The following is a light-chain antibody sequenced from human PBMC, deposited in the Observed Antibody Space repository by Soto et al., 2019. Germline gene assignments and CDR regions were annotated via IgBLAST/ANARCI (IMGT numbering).Light chain of an antibody. CDR2: EAT. CDR3: SSYVSGNTVL. CDR1: SHDIGSYTL. V-gene: IGLV2-14*02. J-gene: IGLJ2*01. Sequence: QSVLTQPASVSGSLGQSITITCTGTSHDIGSYTLVSWYQHHPGRAPKLIIYEATKRPSGISDRFSGSKSGNTASLTISGLQPEDEADYYCSSYVSGNTVLFGGGTKLTVL.